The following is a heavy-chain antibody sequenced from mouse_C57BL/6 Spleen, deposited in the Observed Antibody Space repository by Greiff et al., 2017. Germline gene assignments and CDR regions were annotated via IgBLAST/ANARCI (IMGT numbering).Heavy chain of an antibody. CDR3: AREGDYPWFAY. J-gene: IGHJ3*01. D-gene: IGHD2-13*01. V-gene: IGHV1-52*01. CDR2: IDPSDSET. CDR1: GYTFTSYW. Sequence: QVQLQQPGAELVRPGSSVKLSCKASGYTFTSYWMHWVKQRPIQGLEWIGNIDPSDSETHYNQKFKDKATLTVDKSSSTAYMQLSSLTSEDSAVXYCAREGDYPWFAYWGQGTLVTVSA.